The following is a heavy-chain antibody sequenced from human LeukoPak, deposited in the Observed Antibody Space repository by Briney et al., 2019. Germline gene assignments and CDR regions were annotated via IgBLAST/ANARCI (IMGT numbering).Heavy chain of an antibody. D-gene: IGHD1-26*01. Sequence: SETLSLTCTVSGGSISSYYWSWIRQPPGKGLEWIGYIYYSGSTNYNPTLKSRVTISVDTSKNQFPLRLSSVTAADTAVYYCARHNGSYWYWGQGTLVTVSS. CDR3: ARHNGSYWY. CDR1: GGSISSYY. V-gene: IGHV4-59*08. J-gene: IGHJ4*02. CDR2: IYYSGST.